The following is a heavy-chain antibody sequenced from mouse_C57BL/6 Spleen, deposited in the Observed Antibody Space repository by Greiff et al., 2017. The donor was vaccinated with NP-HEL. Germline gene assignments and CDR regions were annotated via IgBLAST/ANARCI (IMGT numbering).Heavy chain of an antibody. Sequence: EVQLQQSGPELVKPGASVKISCKASGYTFTDYYMNWVKQSHGKSLEWIGDINPNNGGTSYNQKFKGKATLTVDKSSSTAYMELRRLTSEDSAVYYGVRSSDDYWGQGTTLTVSS. D-gene: IGHD1-1*01. CDR2: INPNNGGT. CDR3: VRSSDDY. J-gene: IGHJ2*01. CDR1: GYTFTDYY. V-gene: IGHV1-26*01.